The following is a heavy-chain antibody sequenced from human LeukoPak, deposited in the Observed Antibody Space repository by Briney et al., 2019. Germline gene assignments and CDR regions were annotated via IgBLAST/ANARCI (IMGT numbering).Heavy chain of an antibody. D-gene: IGHD2-15*01. J-gene: IGHJ4*02. Sequence: GESLKISCKGPGYSFTSYWIGWVRQMPGKGLERMGIIYPGDSDTRYSPSFQGQVTISADKSISTAYLQWSSLRASDTAMYYCARPGYCSGGSCYPFYDYWGQGTLVTVSS. V-gene: IGHV5-51*01. CDR3: ARPGYCSGGSCYPFYDY. CDR1: GYSFTSYW. CDR2: IYPGDSDT.